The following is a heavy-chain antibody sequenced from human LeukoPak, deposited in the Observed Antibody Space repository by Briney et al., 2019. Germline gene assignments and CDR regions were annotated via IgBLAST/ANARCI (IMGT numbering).Heavy chain of an antibody. CDR2: IVHSGTT. D-gene: IGHD2-2*01. J-gene: IGHJ6*03. CDR3: ARDQAMIVVVPAATIDSYYYYYMDV. V-gene: IGHV4-59*12. CDR1: GDSIINYY. Sequence: SETLSLTCTVSGDSIINYYWSWIRQPPGKGLEWIGYIVHSGTTNYNPSLKSRVTISLDTSKNQFSLKLSSVTAADTAVYYCARDQAMIVVVPAATIDSYYYYYMDVWGKGTTVTVSS.